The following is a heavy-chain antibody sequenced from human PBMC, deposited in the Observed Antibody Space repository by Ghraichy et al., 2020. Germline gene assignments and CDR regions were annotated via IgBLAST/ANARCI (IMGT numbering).Heavy chain of an antibody. CDR2: INPNSGGT. CDR3: ARTYYDFWSGLEGIIFDY. D-gene: IGHD3-3*01. J-gene: IGHJ4*02. V-gene: IGHV1-2*02. Sequence: ASVKVSCKASGYTFTGYYMHWVRQAPGQGLEWMGWINPNSGGTNYAQKFQGRVTMTRDTSISTAYMELSRLRSDDTAVYYCARTYYDFWSGLEGIIFDYWGQGTLVTVSS. CDR1: GYTFTGYY.